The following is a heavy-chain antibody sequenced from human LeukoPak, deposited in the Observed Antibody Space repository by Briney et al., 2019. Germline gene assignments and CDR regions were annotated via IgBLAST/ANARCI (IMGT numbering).Heavy chain of an antibody. Sequence: GGSLRLSCSASASVFSRLTMNWFRQSPGKGLEWVSSISTSSNYIFYSDSVKGRFTISRDNAKNTVSLQMNSLRPEDTGVYYCARAPSEIGGYYPEYFRHWGQGTLVTVSS. V-gene: IGHV3-21*01. CDR1: ASVFSRLT. D-gene: IGHD3-22*01. J-gene: IGHJ1*01. CDR3: ARAPSEIGGYYPEYFRH. CDR2: ISTSSNYI.